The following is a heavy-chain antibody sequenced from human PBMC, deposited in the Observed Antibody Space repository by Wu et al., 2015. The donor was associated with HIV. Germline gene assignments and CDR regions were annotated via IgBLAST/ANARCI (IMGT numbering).Heavy chain of an antibody. V-gene: IGHV1-46*03. CDR3: ARVGQLPLAFDI. CDR1: GYTFTSYY. CDR2: INPSGGST. Sequence: QVQLVQSGAEVKKPGASVKVSCKASGYTFTSYYMHWVRQAPGQGLEWMGIINPSGGSTSYAQKFQGRVTMTRDTSTSTVYMELSSLRSEDTAVYYCARVGQLPLAFDIWGQGDNGHRLF. D-gene: IGHD6-6*01. J-gene: IGHJ3*02.